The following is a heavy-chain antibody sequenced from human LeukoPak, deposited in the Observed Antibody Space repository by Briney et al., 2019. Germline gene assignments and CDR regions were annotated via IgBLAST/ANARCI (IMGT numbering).Heavy chain of an antibody. J-gene: IGHJ2*01. CDR2: IYYSGST. D-gene: IGHD3-22*01. Sequence: SETLSLTCTVSGGSISSYYWSWIRQPPGKGLEWIGYIYYSGSTNYNPSLKSRVTISVDTSKNQFSLKLSSVTAADTAVYYCARLPYYYDSSGHRVSLWYFDLWGRGTLVTVSS. CDR3: ARLPYYYDSSGHRVSLWYFDL. CDR1: GGSISSYY. V-gene: IGHV4-59*08.